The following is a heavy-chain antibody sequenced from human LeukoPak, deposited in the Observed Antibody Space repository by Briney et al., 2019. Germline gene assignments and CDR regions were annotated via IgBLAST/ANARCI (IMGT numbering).Heavy chain of an antibody. Sequence: GGSLRLSCAASGFTFSSYSMNWVRQAPGKGLEWVSSISSSSYIYYADSVKGRFTISRDNAKNSLYLQMNSLRAEDTAVYYCARDLERFHDAFDIWGQGTMVTVSS. J-gene: IGHJ3*02. V-gene: IGHV3-21*01. CDR3: ARDLERFHDAFDI. CDR2: ISSSSYI. D-gene: IGHD1-1*01. CDR1: GFTFSSYS.